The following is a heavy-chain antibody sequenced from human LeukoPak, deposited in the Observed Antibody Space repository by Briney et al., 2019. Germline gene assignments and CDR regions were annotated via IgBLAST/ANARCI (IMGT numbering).Heavy chain of an antibody. V-gene: IGHV4-34*01. D-gene: IGHD6-13*01. J-gene: IGHJ4*02. CDR3: ARLGPSSSWYARDY. Sequence: SETLSLTCAVYGGSFSGYYWSWIRQPPGKGLEWIGEINHSGSTNYNPSLKSRVTISVDTSKNQFSLKLSSMTAADTAVYYCARLGPSSSWYARDYWGQGTLVTVSS. CDR1: GGSFSGYY. CDR2: INHSGST.